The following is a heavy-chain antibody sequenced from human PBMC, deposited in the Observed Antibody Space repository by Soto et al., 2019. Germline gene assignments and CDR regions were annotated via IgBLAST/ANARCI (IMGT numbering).Heavy chain of an antibody. CDR3: ARSLTGYPPFWYFDL. V-gene: IGHV1-69*12. Sequence: QVQLVQSGAEVKKPGSSVKVSCKAYGGTFSSYAISWVRQAPGQGLEWMGGIIPIFGTANYAQKFQGRVTITADESTSTAYMELSSLRSEDTAVYYCARSLTGYPPFWYFDLWGRGTLVTVSS. D-gene: IGHD3-9*01. CDR2: IIPIFGTA. CDR1: GGTFSSYA. J-gene: IGHJ2*01.